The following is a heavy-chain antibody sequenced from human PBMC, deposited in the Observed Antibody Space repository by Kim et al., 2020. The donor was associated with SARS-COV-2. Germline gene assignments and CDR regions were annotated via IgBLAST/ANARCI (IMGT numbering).Heavy chain of an antibody. D-gene: IGHD3-3*01. CDR1: GYTFTSYG. CDR3: ARDPGFVLYYYYGMDV. J-gene: IGHJ6*02. V-gene: IGHV1-18*01. CDR2: ISAYNGNT. Sequence: ASVKVSCKASGYTFTSYGISWVRQAPGQGLEWMGWISAYNGNTNYAQKLQGRVTMTTDTSTSTAYMELRSLRSDDTAVYYCARDPGFVLYYYYGMDVWGQGTTVTVSS.